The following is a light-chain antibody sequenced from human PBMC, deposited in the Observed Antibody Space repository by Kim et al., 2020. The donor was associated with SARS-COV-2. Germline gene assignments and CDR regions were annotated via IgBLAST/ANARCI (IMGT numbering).Light chain of an antibody. J-gene: IGLJ1*01. CDR3: QVWDITSDHYV. Sequence: SYELTQPPSVSVAPGETAWITCEGNNMGGQSVHWYLQWPGQAPVLVIYYDTDRPSGIPERFSGSKSATTATLTISRVEAGDEADYYCQVWDITSDHYVFG. CDR2: YDT. CDR1: NMGGQS. V-gene: IGLV3-21*04.